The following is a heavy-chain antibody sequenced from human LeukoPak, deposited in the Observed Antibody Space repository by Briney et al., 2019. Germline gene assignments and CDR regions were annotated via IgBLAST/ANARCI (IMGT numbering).Heavy chain of an antibody. J-gene: IGHJ4*02. Sequence: SETLSLTCAVYGGSFSGYYWSWIRQPPGKGLEWIGEINHSGSTNYNPSLKSRVTISVDTSKNQFSLKLSSVTAADTAVYYCARAFRQWELLEGFDYWGQGTLVTVSS. CDR1: GGSFSGYY. V-gene: IGHV4-34*01. CDR2: INHSGST. CDR3: ARAFRQWELLEGFDY. D-gene: IGHD1-26*01.